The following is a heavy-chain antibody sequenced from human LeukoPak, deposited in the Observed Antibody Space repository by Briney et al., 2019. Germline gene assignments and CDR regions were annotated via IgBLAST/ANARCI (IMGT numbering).Heavy chain of an antibody. CDR2: IYTSGST. CDR1: GGSISSYY. J-gene: IGHJ5*02. V-gene: IGHV4-4*07. D-gene: IGHD6-13*01. Sequence: SETLSLTSTVSGGSISSYYWSWMRQPAGKGLEWIGRIYTSGSTNYNTSLKSRLTISADTTKNQFPLQFTSVTAADTAWYYSGRVTAAAGTFGLHPWGQGTLVTVSS. CDR3: GRVTAAAGTFGLHP.